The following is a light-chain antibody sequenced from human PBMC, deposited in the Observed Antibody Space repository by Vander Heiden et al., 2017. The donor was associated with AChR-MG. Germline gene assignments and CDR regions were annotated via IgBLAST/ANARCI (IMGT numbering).Light chain of an antibody. V-gene: IGKV2-28*01. J-gene: IGKJ1*01. CDR2: LGS. Sequence: ILLTQSPLSLLVTPGEPASISCRSSQILLHSNGYNYLDWYLQKPGQSPQLLIYLGSNRASGVPDRFSGSASGIDYTLKISRVEAEDVGVYYCRQALQTPQTFGQGTKVEIK. CDR3: RQALQTPQT. CDR1: QILLHSNGYNY.